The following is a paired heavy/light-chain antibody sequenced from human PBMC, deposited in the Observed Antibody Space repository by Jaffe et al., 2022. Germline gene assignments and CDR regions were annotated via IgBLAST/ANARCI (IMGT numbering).Heavy chain of an antibody. V-gene: IGHV3-48*03. Sequence: EVALVESGGGLVQPGGSLRLSCLGSSFTFSNYEINWVRQAPGKGLEWVSYTTNTGGLTFYGASVRGRFTVSRDNAANSLHLHMNSLRVEDTGVYFCAREMPATWGDALDVWGQGTMVTVSS. CDR2: TTNTGGLT. J-gene: IGHJ3*01. CDR3: AREMPATWGDALDV. CDR1: SFTFSNYE. D-gene: IGHD3-16*01.
Light chain of an antibody. V-gene: IGLV2-8*01. CDR1: SGDIG. Sequence: QSALTQPPSASGSPGQSVTIACTGTSGDIGVSWYQQRPGKAPKLIIYEASKRPSGVADRFSGSKSGDTAFLTVSGLQADDEADYFCSSGGGANNHYVFGTGTKVTVL. CDR2: EAS. J-gene: IGLJ1*01. CDR3: SSGGGANNHYV.